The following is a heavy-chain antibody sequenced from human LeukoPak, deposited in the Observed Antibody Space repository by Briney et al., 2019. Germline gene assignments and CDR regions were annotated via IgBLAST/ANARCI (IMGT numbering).Heavy chain of an antibody. J-gene: IGHJ4*02. CDR2: ISGSGGST. Sequence: PGGSLRLSCAASGFTFSSYAMSWVRQAPGKGLEWVSAISGSGGSTYYADSVKGRFTISRDNSKNTLYLQMNSLRAEDTAVYYCARRAITMIVVVNYYFGYWGQGTLVTVSS. V-gene: IGHV3-23*01. D-gene: IGHD3-22*01. CDR3: ARRAITMIVVVNYYFGY. CDR1: GFTFSSYA.